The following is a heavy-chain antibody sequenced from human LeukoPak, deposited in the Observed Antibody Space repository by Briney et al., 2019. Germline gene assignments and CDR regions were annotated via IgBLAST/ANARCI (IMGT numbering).Heavy chain of an antibody. Sequence: GGSLRLSCAASGFTFSSYAMSWVRQAPGKGLEWGSAISGSGGSTYYADSVKGRFTISRDNSKNTLYLQMNSLRAEDTAVYYCANARGGYSYGNFDYWGQGTLVTVSS. J-gene: IGHJ4*02. D-gene: IGHD5-18*01. CDR1: GFTFSSYA. CDR3: ANARGGYSYGNFDY. V-gene: IGHV3-23*01. CDR2: ISGSGGST.